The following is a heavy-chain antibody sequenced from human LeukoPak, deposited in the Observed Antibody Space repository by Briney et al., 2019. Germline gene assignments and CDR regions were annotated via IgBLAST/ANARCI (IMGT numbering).Heavy chain of an antibody. D-gene: IGHD3-22*01. CDR1: GFTFSSYA. Sequence: GGSLRLSCAASGFTFSSYAMSWVRQAPGKGLEWVSAISGSGGSTYYADSVKGRFTISRDNSKNTLYLQMNSLRAEDTAVYYCSKAGGRYYYDSSGRPYYYYMDVWGKGTTVTVFS. J-gene: IGHJ6*03. CDR2: ISGSGGST. CDR3: SKAGGRYYYDSSGRPYYYYMDV. V-gene: IGHV3-23*01.